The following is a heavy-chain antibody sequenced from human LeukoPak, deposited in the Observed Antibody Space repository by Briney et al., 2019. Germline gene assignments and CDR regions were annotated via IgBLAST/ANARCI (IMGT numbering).Heavy chain of an antibody. V-gene: IGHV3-20*04. CDR3: ARAADSGFSHYYMDV. Sequence: GGSLRLSCAASGFTFDDYGMRWVRQAPGKGLEWVSGINWNGGSTGYADSVKGRFTISRDNAKNSLYLQMNSLRAEDTALYYCARAADSGFSHYYMDVWGKGTTVTVSS. J-gene: IGHJ6*03. D-gene: IGHD3-9*01. CDR1: GFTFDDYG. CDR2: INWNGGST.